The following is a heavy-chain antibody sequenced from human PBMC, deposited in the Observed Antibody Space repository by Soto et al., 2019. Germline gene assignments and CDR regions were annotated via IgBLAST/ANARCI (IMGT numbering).Heavy chain of an antibody. D-gene: IGHD3-10*01. J-gene: IGHJ1*01. CDR1: GFTFSSYA. Sequence: EVQLLESGGGLVQPGGSLRLSCAASGFTFSSYAMSWVRQAPGKGLEWVSAISGSGGSTYYADSVKGRFTISRDNSKNTLYLQMNSLRAEDTAVYYCAKVRDYYGSGSYPGYFQHWGQGTLVTVSS. V-gene: IGHV3-23*01. CDR2: ISGSGGST. CDR3: AKVRDYYGSGSYPGYFQH.